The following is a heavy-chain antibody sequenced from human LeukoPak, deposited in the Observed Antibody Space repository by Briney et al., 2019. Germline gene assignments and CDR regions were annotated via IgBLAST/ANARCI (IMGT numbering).Heavy chain of an antibody. CDR1: GFTFSYYA. CDR2: ITGSGGRT. V-gene: IGHV3-23*01. Sequence: GGSLRLSCAASGFTFSYYAMTWVRQAPGKGLEYVSTITGSGGRTYYADSVKGRFTISRDNSNNTLALQMNSLRAEDTAVYYCAKVPSYDYGDSDYWGQGTLVTVSS. CDR3: AKVPSYDYGDSDY. J-gene: IGHJ4*02. D-gene: IGHD4-17*01.